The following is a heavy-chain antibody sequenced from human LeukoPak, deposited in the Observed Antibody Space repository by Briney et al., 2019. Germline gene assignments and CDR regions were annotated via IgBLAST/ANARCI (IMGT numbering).Heavy chain of an antibody. Sequence: PSETLSLTCTVSGYSISSGYHWGWIRQPPGKGLEWIGSIYHSGSTYYNPSLKSRVTISVDTSKNQFSLKLSSVTAADTAVYYCARLEGSSWYHLFWYFDLWGRGTLVTVSS. CDR1: GYSISSGYH. CDR3: ARLEGSSWYHLFWYFDL. CDR2: IYHSGST. V-gene: IGHV4-38-2*02. D-gene: IGHD6-13*01. J-gene: IGHJ2*01.